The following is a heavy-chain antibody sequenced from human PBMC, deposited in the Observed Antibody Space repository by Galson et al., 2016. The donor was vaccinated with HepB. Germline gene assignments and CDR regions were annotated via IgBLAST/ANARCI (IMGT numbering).Heavy chain of an antibody. J-gene: IGHJ5*02. CDR1: GDSVSSNTAA. V-gene: IGHV6-1*01. Sequence: CAISGDSVSSNTAAWNWIRQTPSRGLEWLGRTYYRSTWSSDYAVSVKSRITINRDTSKNQFSLQLTSVTPEDTAVYYCARGVLGPAGNWFAPWGQGTPVTVSS. D-gene: IGHD2/OR15-2a*01. CDR3: ARGVLGPAGNWFAP. CDR2: TYYRSTWSS.